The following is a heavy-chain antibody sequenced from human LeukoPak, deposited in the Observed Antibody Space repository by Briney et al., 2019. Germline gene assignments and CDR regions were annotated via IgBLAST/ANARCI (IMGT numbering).Heavy chain of an antibody. CDR2: FFLKGST. CDR1: GYSITSAYY. CDR3: ARQTGSGLFILP. D-gene: IGHD3/OR15-3a*01. V-gene: IGHV4-38-2*02. Sequence: SETLSLTCTVSGYSITSAYYWGWIRPPPGKGLEWIGSFFLKGSTYYNPSLKSRVTISVDTSKNQFSLTLSSVTAADTAVYYCARQTGSGLFILPGGQGTLVTVSS. J-gene: IGHJ4*02.